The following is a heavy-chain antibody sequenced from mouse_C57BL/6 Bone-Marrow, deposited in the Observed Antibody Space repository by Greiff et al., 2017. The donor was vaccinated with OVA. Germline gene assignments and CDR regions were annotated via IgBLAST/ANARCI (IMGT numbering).Heavy chain of an antibody. J-gene: IGHJ1*03. CDR2: IHPNSGST. Sequence: QVQLQQPGAELVKPGASVKLSCKASGYTFTSYWMHWVKQRPGQGLEWIGMIHPNSGSTNYNEKFKSKATLTVDKSSSTAYMQLSSLTSEDSAVYYGARYSDGSSYDWYFDVWGTGTTVTVSS. CDR3: ARYSDGSSYDWYFDV. V-gene: IGHV1-64*01. CDR1: GYTFTSYW. D-gene: IGHD1-1*01.